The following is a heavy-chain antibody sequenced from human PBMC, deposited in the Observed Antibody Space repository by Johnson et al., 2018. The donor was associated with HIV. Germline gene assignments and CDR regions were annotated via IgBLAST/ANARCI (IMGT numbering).Heavy chain of an antibody. Sequence: MLLVESRGVLVQPGGSLRISCAASGFTVSSNEMSWVRQAPGKGLEWVSSISGGSTYYADSRKGRFTISRDNSKNTLYLQMNSLRAEDTAVYYCARAPSPGPGGAFDIWGQGTMVTVSS. J-gene: IGHJ3*02. CDR1: GFTVSSNE. CDR2: ISGGST. V-gene: IGHV3-38-3*01. CDR3: ARAPSPGPGGAFDI.